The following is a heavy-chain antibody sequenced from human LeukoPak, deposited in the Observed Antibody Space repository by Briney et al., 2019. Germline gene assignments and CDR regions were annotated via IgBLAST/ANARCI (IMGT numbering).Heavy chain of an antibody. Sequence: SETLSLTCTVSGGSIGSSSYYWGWLRQPPGKGLEWIGSIYYSGSTYYNPSLKSRVTISVDTSKNQFSLKLSSVTAADTAVYYCASIRGYSYGFPYYYYYMDVWGKGTTVTVSS. CDR3: ASIRGYSYGFPYYYYYMDV. CDR2: IYYSGST. D-gene: IGHD5-18*01. J-gene: IGHJ6*03. V-gene: IGHV4-39*07. CDR1: GGSIGSSSYY.